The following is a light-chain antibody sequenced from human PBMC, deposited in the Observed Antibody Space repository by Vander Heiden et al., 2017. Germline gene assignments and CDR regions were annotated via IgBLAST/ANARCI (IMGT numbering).Light chain of an antibody. V-gene: IGKV1-39*01. CDR3: QQSYSTPYT. CDR1: QSVSSY. J-gene: IGKJ2*01. CDR2: AAS. Sequence: DIQMTQSPSSLSASVGDRVTITCRASQSVSSYLNWYQQKPGKAPKLLIYAASSWQSGVPSRFSGSGSGTDFTLTISSLQPEDFAAYYCQQSYSTPYTFGQGTKVEIK.